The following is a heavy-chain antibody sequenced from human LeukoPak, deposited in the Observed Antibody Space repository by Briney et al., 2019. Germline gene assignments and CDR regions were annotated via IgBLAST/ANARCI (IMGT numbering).Heavy chain of an antibody. V-gene: IGHV3-30*04. CDR2: ISYDGSSK. CDR3: ARARSSYGYGDAFDI. CDR1: GFTFSTYA. J-gene: IGHJ3*02. Sequence: GGTLRLSCAASGFTFSTYAMHWVRQAPGKGLEGVAVISYDGSSKYYADSVKGRFTISRDNSKNTLYLQMNSLRAEDTAVYYCARARSSYGYGDAFDIWGQGTMVTVSS. D-gene: IGHD5-18*01.